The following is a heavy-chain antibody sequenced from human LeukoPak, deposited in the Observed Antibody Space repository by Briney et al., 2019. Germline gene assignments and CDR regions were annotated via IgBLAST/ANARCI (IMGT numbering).Heavy chain of an antibody. D-gene: IGHD4-11*01. CDR2: ITSDSTTM. CDR3: ARVALRPIDYSNPEFDP. Sequence: GGSLRLSCAASGFTFSSYSMNCVRQAPGQGLEWVSYITSDSTTMFYADSVKGRFTASRDNAENSMYLQMNSLRAEDTAVYYCARVALRPIDYSNPEFDPWGQGTLVTVSS. J-gene: IGHJ5*02. CDR1: GFTFSSYS. V-gene: IGHV3-48*01.